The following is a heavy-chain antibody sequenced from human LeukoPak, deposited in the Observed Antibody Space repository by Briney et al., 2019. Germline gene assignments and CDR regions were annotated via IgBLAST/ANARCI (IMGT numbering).Heavy chain of an antibody. CDR2: ISAYNGNT. D-gene: IGHD3-3*01. CDR3: ARGTAYDFWSGYILYYYGMDV. Sequence: ASVKVSCKASGYTFTSYGISWVRQAPGQGLEWMGWISAYNGNTNYAQKFQGRVTMTRNTSISTAYMELSSLRSEDTAVYYCARGTAYDFWSGYILYYYGMDVWGQGTTVTVSS. V-gene: IGHV1-18*01. CDR1: GYTFTSYG. J-gene: IGHJ6*02.